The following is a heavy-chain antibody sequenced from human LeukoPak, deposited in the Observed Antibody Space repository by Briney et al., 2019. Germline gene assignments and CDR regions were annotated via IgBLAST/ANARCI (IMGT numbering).Heavy chain of an antibody. CDR3: AEELVYSSGWYYGDY. J-gene: IGHJ4*02. V-gene: IGHV3-23*01. CDR2: ISGSGGST. D-gene: IGHD6-19*01. CDR1: GFTFSSYA. Sequence: GGSLRLSCAASGFTFSSYAMSWVRQAPGKGLEWVSAISGSGGSTYYADSVKGRFTISRDNSKNTLYLQMNSLRAEDTAVYYCAEELVYSSGWYYGDYWGQGTLVTVSS.